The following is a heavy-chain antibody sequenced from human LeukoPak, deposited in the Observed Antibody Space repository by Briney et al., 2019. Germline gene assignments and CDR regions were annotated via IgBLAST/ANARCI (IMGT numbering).Heavy chain of an antibody. CDR1: GGSFSGYC. J-gene: IGHJ3*02. CDR3: ARGPRYYYDSRDDAFDI. Sequence: PSETLSLTCAVYGGSFSGYCWSWIRQPPGKGLEWLGEINHSGSTNYNPSLKSRVTISVDTSKNQFSLKLSSVTAADTAVYYCARGPRYYYDSRDDAFDIWGQGTMVTVSS. V-gene: IGHV4-34*01. CDR2: INHSGST. D-gene: IGHD3-22*01.